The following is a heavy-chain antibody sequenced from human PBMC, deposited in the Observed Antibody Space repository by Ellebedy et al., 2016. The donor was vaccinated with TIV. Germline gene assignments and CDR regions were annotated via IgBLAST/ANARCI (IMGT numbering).Heavy chain of an antibody. D-gene: IGHD7-27*01. V-gene: IGHV3-23*01. J-gene: IGHJ2*01. CDR2: ISGSGGTP. CDR1: GLTFTNHA. Sequence: GESLKISCAASGLTFTNHAVSWVRQAPGKGPEWVSVISGSGGTPYYADSAKGRVTISRDNSKNTLFLQMNSLRAEGTALYYCARDFTGAGRFFDLWGRGTLVTVSS. CDR3: ARDFTGAGRFFDL.